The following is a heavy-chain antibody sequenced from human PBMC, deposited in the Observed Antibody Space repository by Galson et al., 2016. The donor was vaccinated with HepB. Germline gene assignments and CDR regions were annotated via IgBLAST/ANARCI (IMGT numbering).Heavy chain of an antibody. Sequence: ALRLPCAVAGLAFSSSWMDWVRQAPGRGLVWVSRIHSDGSRTSYADSVKGRFTISRDNARNSLYLQMNSLRAEDTAVYYCARPGYCSGSSCYVPFDIWGQGTMATVSS. J-gene: IGHJ3*02. CDR1: GLAFSSSW. V-gene: IGHV3-74*01. D-gene: IGHD2-15*01. CDR2: IHSDGSRT. CDR3: ARPGYCSGSSCYVPFDI.